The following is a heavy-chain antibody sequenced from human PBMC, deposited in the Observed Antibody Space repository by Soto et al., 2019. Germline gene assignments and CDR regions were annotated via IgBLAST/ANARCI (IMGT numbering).Heavy chain of an antibody. CDR3: ARVPGGAYLES. V-gene: IGHV4-39*01. CDR2: TSYSGGT. J-gene: IGHJ5*02. D-gene: IGHD4-17*01. Sequence: PSETLSLTCTVSGGSISTTGYYWGCIRQPPGKGLEWIGTTSYSGGTYYNPSLKSRVTISVDTSKNQFSLKLSSVTAADTAVYFCARVPGGAYLESWGQGALLTVFS. CDR1: GGSISTTGYY.